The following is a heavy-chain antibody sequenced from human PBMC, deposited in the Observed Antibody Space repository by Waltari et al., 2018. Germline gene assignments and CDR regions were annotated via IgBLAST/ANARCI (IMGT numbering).Heavy chain of an antibody. CDR3: ARGITMVRGYSDY. J-gene: IGHJ4*02. CDR2: ISWNSGSI. V-gene: IGHV3-9*01. CDR1: GFTFDDYA. D-gene: IGHD3-10*01. Sequence: GGLVQPGRSLRLSCAASGFTFDDYAMHWVRQAPGKGLEWVSGISWNSGSIGYADSVKGRFTISRDNAKNSLYLQMNSLRAEDTAVYYCARGITMVRGYSDYWGQGTLVIVSS.